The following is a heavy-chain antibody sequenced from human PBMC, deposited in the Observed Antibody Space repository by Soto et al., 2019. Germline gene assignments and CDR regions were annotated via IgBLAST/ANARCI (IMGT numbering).Heavy chain of an antibody. CDR3: PGAIVVTIGGMDV. Sequence: PSETLSVTCTFSDGSTNSAHYCWSGVRQPPGKGLEWIGYIYYSGSTYFNPSLRSRVTRSKDTSKNQFSLRLSSVTAADTAVYYGPGAIVVTIGGMDVWGQGTPVTVSS. V-gene: IGHV4-30-4*01. CDR1: DGSTNSAHYC. D-gene: IGHD5-12*01. J-gene: IGHJ6*01. CDR2: IYYSGST.